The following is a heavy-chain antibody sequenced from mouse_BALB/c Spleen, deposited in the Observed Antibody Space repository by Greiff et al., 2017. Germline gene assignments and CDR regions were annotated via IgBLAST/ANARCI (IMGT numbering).Heavy chain of an antibody. D-gene: IGHD1-1*01. CDR3: ARAYYYGSSYDAMDY. Sequence: EVMLVESGGGLVQPGGSLKLSCAASGFTFSSYGMSWVRQTPDKRLELVATINSNGGSTYYPDSVKGRFTISRDNAKNTLYLQMSSLKSEDTAMYYCARAYYYGSSYDAMDYWGQGTSVTVSS. CDR2: INSNGGST. CDR1: GFTFSSYG. J-gene: IGHJ4*01. V-gene: IGHV5-6-3*01.